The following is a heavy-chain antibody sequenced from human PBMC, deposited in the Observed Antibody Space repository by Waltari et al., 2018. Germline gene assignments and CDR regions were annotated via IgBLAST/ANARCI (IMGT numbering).Heavy chain of an antibody. J-gene: IGHJ4*02. CDR2: IYYSGST. V-gene: IGHV4-39*07. CDR3: ARGRNYDFWSGYRGYYFDY. CDR1: GGSISSSSYS. Sequence: QLQLQESGPGLVKPSETLSLTCTVSGGSISSSSYSWGWIRQPPGKGLEWIGSIYYSGSTYYNPSLKSRVTISVDTSKNQFSMKLSSVTAADTAVYYCARGRNYDFWSGYRGYYFDYWGQGTLVTVSS. D-gene: IGHD3-3*01.